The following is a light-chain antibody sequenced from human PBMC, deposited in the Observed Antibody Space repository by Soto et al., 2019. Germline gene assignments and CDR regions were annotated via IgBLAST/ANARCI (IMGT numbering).Light chain of an antibody. CDR3: QQRSNWPIT. Sequence: VLTQYPGTLSLSTGERATLSCRASQSVSNKYLAWYQQKPGQAPSLLIYDASNRATGIPAWFSGSGSGTDFTLTISSLAPEDVAVYYCQQRSNWPITFGQGTRLEIK. V-gene: IGKV3-11*01. CDR2: DAS. CDR1: QSVSNKY. J-gene: IGKJ5*01.